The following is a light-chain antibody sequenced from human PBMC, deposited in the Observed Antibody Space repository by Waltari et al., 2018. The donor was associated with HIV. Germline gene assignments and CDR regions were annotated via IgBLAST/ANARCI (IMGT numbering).Light chain of an antibody. CDR3: QNYDSAPVA. V-gene: IGKV1-27*01. CDR2: GSS. Sequence: DIQMSQAPSSLSASAPDRITITCRASRDISNDLAWYQQKAGEVPKLLSYGSSTLRSGVSSRFRGSASGTEFTLTINGLQTEDVASYYCQNYDSAPVAFGQGTRLEI. J-gene: IGKJ5*01. CDR1: RDISND.